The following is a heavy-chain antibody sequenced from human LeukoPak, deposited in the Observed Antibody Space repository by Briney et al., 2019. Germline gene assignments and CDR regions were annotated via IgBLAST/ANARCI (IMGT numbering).Heavy chain of an antibody. J-gene: IGHJ4*02. Sequence: PSETLSLTCTVSGGSITSYYWSWIRQPPGKGLEWIGYIYYSGSTNYNPSLESRLSISVDASKNQFSLKLSSVTATDTAVYYCAGLTTVTQGYFDSWGQGTLVTVSS. CDR2: IYYSGST. V-gene: IGHV4-59*08. D-gene: IGHD4-17*01. CDR1: GGSITSYY. CDR3: AGLTTVTQGYFDS.